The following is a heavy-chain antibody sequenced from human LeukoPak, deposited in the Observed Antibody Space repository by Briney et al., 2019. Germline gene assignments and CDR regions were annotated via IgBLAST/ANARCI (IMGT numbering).Heavy chain of an antibody. D-gene: IGHD3-9*01. CDR2: ISGDGGST. CDR3: ARDPETGYAETPPGY. Sequence: PGGSLRLSCAASGFTFEDYAMHWVRQAPGKGLEWVSLISGDGGSTYYADSVKGRFTISRDNAKNSLYLQMNSLRAEDTAVYYCARDPETGYAETPPGYWGQGTLVTVSS. J-gene: IGHJ4*02. V-gene: IGHV3-43*02. CDR1: GFTFEDYA.